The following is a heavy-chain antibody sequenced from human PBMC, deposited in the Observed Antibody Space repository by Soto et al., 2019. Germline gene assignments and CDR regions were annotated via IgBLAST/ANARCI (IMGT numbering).Heavy chain of an antibody. J-gene: IGHJ3*02. Sequence: QVQLQESGPGLVKPSETLSLTCKVSGDSISDYYWGWIRQSPGHGLEWVGYIYISGSTDNNPSLHSRATISIDPSNNQFSLTLKSVTAADTAVYYCARDLGIGSGAFDIWGPGTVVTVSS. CDR3: ARDLGIGSGAFDI. CDR1: GDSISDYY. CDR2: IYISGST. D-gene: IGHD2-2*03. V-gene: IGHV4-59*01.